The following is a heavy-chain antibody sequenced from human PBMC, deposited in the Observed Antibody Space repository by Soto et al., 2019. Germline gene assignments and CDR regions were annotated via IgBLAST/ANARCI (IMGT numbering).Heavy chain of an antibody. CDR3: ARVSAPDYYDSSGYTFDF. CDR1: GGSISSGGYY. J-gene: IGHJ4*02. Sequence: SETLSLTCTVSGGSISSGGYYWSWIRQHPGKGLEWIGYIYYSGSTYYNPSLKSRVTISVDTSKNQFSLKLSSVIAADTAVYYCARVSAPDYYDSSGYTFDFWGQGTLVTVSS. D-gene: IGHD3-22*01. CDR2: IYYSGST. V-gene: IGHV4-31*03.